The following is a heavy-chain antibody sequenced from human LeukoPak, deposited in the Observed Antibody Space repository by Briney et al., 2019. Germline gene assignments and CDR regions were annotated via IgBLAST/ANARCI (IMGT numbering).Heavy chain of an antibody. CDR3: AKDRYSSGWDHWFDP. CDR2: ISYDGSNK. D-gene: IGHD6-19*01. J-gene: IGHJ5*02. Sequence: GGSLRLSCAASGFTFSSYGMHWVRQAPGKGLVWVAVISYDGSNKYYADSVKGRFTISRDNSKNTLYLQMNSLRAEDTAVYYCAKDRYSSGWDHWFDPWGQGTLVTVSS. V-gene: IGHV3-30*18. CDR1: GFTFSSYG.